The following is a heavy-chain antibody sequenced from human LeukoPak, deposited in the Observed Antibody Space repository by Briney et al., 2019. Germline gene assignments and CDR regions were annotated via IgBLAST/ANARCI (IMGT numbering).Heavy chain of an antibody. Sequence: PSETLSLTCTVSGGSISSGSYYWSWIRQPAGKGLEWIGRVYTTGSTDYNPSLKSRVTISVDTSKNHFSLNLTSVTAADTAVYYCARAVGSATTFYDAFDIWGQGTMVTVSS. V-gene: IGHV4-61*02. CDR2: VYTTGST. CDR1: GGSISSGSYY. D-gene: IGHD2-2*01. J-gene: IGHJ3*02. CDR3: ARAVGSATTFYDAFDI.